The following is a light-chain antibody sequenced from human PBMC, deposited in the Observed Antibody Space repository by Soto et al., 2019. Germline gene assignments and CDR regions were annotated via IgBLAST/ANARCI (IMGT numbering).Light chain of an antibody. J-gene: IGKJ5*01. CDR3: QQYGSSPST. CDR2: GAS. V-gene: IGKV3-20*01. Sequence: EIVLTQSPGTLSLSPGERATPSCRASQSVSSSYLAWYQQKPGQAPRLLIYGASSRATVIPDRFSGSGSGTDFTLTISRLEPEDFAVYYCQQYGSSPSTFGQGTRLEIK. CDR1: QSVSSSY.